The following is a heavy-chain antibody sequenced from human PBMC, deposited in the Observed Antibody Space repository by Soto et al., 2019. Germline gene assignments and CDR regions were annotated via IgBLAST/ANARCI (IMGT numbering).Heavy chain of an antibody. J-gene: IGHJ5*02. CDR3: TTDLDDVRFLEWPCAFDP. D-gene: IGHD3-3*01. V-gene: IGHV3-15*07. CDR2: IKSKTDGGTT. CDR1: GFTFSNAW. Sequence: GGSLRLSCAASGFTFSNAWMNWVRQAPGKGLEWVGRIKSKTDGGTTDYAAPVKGRFTISRDDSKNTLYLQMNSLKTEDTAVYYCTTDLDDVRFLEWPCAFDPWGQGTLVTVSS.